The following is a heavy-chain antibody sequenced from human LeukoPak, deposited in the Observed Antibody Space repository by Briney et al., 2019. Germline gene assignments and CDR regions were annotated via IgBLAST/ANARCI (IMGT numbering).Heavy chain of an antibody. Sequence: ASVKVSCKASGYTFTDFYIHWVRQAPGQGLEYMGWINPSGGSTSYAQKFQGRVTMTRDTSTSTVYMELSSLRSEDTAVYYCARWGEGLLRDRNAFDIWGQGTMDTVSS. CDR2: INPSGGST. CDR1: GYTFTDFY. V-gene: IGHV1-46*01. CDR3: ARWGEGLLRDRNAFDI. D-gene: IGHD3-16*01. J-gene: IGHJ3*02.